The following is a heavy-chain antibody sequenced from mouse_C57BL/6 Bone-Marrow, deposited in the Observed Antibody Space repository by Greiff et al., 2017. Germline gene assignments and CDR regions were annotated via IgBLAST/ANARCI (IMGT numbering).Heavy chain of an antibody. CDR3: ARAPSNFYAMDY. V-gene: IGHV7-1*01. J-gene: IGHJ4*01. CDR1: GFTFSDFY. CDR2: SRNKANDYTT. D-gene: IGHD2-5*01. Sequence: EVMLVESGGGLVQSGRSLRLSCATSGFTFSDFYMEWVRQAPGKGLEWIAASRNKANDYTTEYSASVKGRFIVSRDTSQSILYLQMNALRAEDTAIYYCARAPSNFYAMDYWGQGTSVTVSS.